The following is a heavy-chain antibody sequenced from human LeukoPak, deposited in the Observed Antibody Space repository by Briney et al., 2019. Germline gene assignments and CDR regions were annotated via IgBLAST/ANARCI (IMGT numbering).Heavy chain of an antibody. V-gene: IGHV4-59*01. CDR3: ARVGLAYCGADCYLFDP. J-gene: IGHJ5*02. Sequence: SETLSLTCTVSGGSISSYYWSWIRQPPGKGLEWIGYIYYSGSTNYNPSLKSRVTISVDTSKNQFSLKLSSVTAADTAVYYCARVGLAYCGADCYLFDPWGQGTLVTVSS. CDR2: IYYSGST. CDR1: GGSISSYY. D-gene: IGHD2-21*02.